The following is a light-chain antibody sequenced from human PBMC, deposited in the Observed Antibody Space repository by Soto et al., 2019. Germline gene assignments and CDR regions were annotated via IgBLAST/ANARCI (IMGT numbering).Light chain of an antibody. V-gene: IGKV3-15*01. CDR3: QQYDNLPLT. CDR2: GAS. Sequence: EIVMTQSPATLSVSPGERATLSCRASQSVSSNLAWYQQKPGQAPRLLIYGASTRATGIPARFSGSGSGTEVTLTISSLQSEYFAVFYCQQYDNLPLTFGQGTRLEIK. J-gene: IGKJ5*01. CDR1: QSVSSN.